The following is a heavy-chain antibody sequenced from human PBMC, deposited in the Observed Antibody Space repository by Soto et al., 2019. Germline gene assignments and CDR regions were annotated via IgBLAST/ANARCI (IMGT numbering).Heavy chain of an antibody. CDR1: GGNCCSYA. J-gene: IGHJ4*02. CDR2: IIPISGAA. D-gene: IGHD3-10*01. V-gene: IGHV1-69*13. CDR3: SNYYGWGSYVIDY. Sequence: SVNVSCKPSGGNCCSYASSWVRQAPGQGLEWVGGIIPISGAANYAQKFHCRVTITADESTSTAYVELRCLSSKDTAVYYCSNYYGWGSYVIDYWGQGTLVTVSS.